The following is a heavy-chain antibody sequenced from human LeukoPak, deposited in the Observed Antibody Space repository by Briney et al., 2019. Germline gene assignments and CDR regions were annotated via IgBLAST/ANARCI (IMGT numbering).Heavy chain of an antibody. V-gene: IGHV3-20*04. Sequence: GGSLRLSCAASGFTFDDYGMSWVRQAPGKGLEWVSGINWNGGSTGYADSVKGRFTISRDNAKNCLYLQMNSLRAEDTALYYCARDLVVVVPAGSTYFDIWGQGTMVTVSS. CDR2: INWNGGST. J-gene: IGHJ3*02. CDR1: GFTFDDYG. CDR3: ARDLVVVVPAGSTYFDI. D-gene: IGHD2-2*01.